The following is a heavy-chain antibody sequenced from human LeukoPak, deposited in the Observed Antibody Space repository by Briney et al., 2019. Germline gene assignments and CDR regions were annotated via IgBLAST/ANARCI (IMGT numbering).Heavy chain of an antibody. Sequence: GESLKISCKGSGDSLTSYWIGWVRQMPGKGLEWMGIIYPADSDTRYSPSFQGQVTISADKSISTAYLQWSSLKASDTAMYYCASTYYYDSSGYFPPFDYWGQGTLVTVSS. J-gene: IGHJ4*02. CDR1: GDSLTSYW. V-gene: IGHV5-51*01. CDR2: IYPADSDT. D-gene: IGHD3-22*01. CDR3: ASTYYYDSSGYFPPFDY.